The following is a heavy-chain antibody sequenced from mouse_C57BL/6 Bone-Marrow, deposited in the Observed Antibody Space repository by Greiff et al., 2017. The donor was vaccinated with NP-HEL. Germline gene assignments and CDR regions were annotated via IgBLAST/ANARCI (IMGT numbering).Heavy chain of an antibody. Sequence: EVKLEESGAELVRPGASVKLSCTASGFNIKDDYMHWVKQRPEQGLEWIGWIDPENGDTEYASKFQGKATITADTSSNTAYLQLSSLTSEDTAVYYCTIGGDYWGQGTTLTVSS. CDR2: IDPENGDT. J-gene: IGHJ2*01. CDR3: TIGGDY. V-gene: IGHV14-4*01. CDR1: GFNIKDDY. D-gene: IGHD3-3*01.